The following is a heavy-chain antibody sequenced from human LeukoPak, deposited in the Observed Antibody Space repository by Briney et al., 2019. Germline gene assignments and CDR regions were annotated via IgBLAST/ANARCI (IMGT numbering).Heavy chain of an antibody. V-gene: IGHV3-30*18. Sequence: PGGSLRLSCAASGFTFSSYSMNWVRQAPGKGLEWVAVISYDGSKKHYADSVKGRFTISRDNSKNTVYLQMNSLRAEDTAGYYCAKGLGSLVAGGMDVWGRGTTVTVSS. CDR3: AKGLGSLVAGGMDV. CDR1: GFTFSSYS. CDR2: ISYDGSKK. D-gene: IGHD3-10*01. J-gene: IGHJ6*03.